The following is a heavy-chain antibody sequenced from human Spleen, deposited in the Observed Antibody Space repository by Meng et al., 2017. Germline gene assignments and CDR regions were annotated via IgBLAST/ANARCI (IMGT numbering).Heavy chain of an antibody. CDR3: ARCLAGCDY. Sequence: QAHLVRSGAEVKRPGASVKVSCKASGYTSTTYDINWVRQAAGQGLEWMGYINPDSGITGLAQKFQGRLSMTSDTSIRTAYMQLSGLISEDTAMYYCARCLAGCDYWGQGTLVTVSS. CDR2: INPDSGIT. J-gene: IGHJ4*02. D-gene: IGHD6-19*01. V-gene: IGHV1-8*01. CDR1: GYTSTTYD.